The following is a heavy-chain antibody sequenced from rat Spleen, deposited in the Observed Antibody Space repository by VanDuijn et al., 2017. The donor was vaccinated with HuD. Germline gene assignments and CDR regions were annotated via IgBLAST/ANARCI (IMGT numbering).Heavy chain of an antibody. D-gene: IGHD1-10*01. CDR3: AREGYNNWGAFAY. V-gene: IGHV2-4*01. CDR2: IWSGGST. Sequence: QVQLKESGPGLVQPSQTLSLTCTVSGFSLPSYGVSWVRQPPGKGLEWIGAIWSGGSTDYNSALKSRLSISKDTSTSQVFLKMNSLQTEDTATYYCAREGYNNWGAFAYWGQGTLVTVSS. CDR1: GFSLPSYG. J-gene: IGHJ3*01.